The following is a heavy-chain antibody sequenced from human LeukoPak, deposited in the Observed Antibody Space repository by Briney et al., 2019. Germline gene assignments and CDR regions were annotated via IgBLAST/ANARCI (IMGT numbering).Heavy chain of an antibody. CDR1: GFTFSSYS. CDR2: ISSSSSTI. J-gene: IGHJ4*02. D-gene: IGHD3-10*01. Sequence: AGSLRLSCAASGFTFSSYSMNWVRQAPGKGLEWVSYISSSSSTIYYADSVKCRFTISRDNAKNSLYLQMNSLRAEDTAVYYCARGRGSDYWGQGTLVTVSS. CDR3: ARGRGSDY. V-gene: IGHV3-48*04.